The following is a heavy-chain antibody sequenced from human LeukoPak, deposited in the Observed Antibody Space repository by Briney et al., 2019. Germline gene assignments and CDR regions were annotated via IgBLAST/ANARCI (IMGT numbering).Heavy chain of an antibody. CDR1: GGSISSYY. V-gene: IGHV4-59*01. CDR2: IYHTGST. J-gene: IGHJ6*03. Sequence: SETLSLTCTVSGGSISSYYWSWIRQPPGKGLEWIGYIYHTGSTNYNPSLKSRVTISVDASKNQFSLQLSSVTAADTAVYYCARGPGGHYYPYYYMDVWDKGTTVTVSS. CDR3: ARGPGGHYYPYYYMDV. D-gene: IGHD1-14*01.